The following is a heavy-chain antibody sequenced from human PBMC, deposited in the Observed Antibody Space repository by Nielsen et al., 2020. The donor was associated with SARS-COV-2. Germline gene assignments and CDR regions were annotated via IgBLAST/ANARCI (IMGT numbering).Heavy chain of an antibody. CDR3: ARPSSGWYNEIGYFDY. CDR1: GFTFSSYA. V-gene: IGHV3-30-3*01. Sequence: GESLKISCAASGFTFSSYAMHWVRQAPGKGLEWVAVISYDGSNKYYADSVKGRFTISRDNSKNTLYLQMNSLRAEDTAVYYCARPSSGWYNEIGYFDYWGQGTLVTVSS. D-gene: IGHD6-19*01. J-gene: IGHJ4*02. CDR2: ISYDGSNK.